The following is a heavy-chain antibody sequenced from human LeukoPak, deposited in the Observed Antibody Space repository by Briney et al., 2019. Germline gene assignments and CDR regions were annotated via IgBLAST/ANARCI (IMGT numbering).Heavy chain of an antibody. Sequence: PSETLSLTCAVCDESFSGYYCSWIRQPPRKGLEWIGEIDHSGSTNYNPSLQSRVTISVDTSKNQFSLKVSSVSAADTAVYYCARGNRPYVEHEAFDIWGHGTTVTVSP. V-gene: IGHV4-34*01. J-gene: IGHJ3*02. CDR1: DESFSGYY. CDR3: ARGNRPYVEHEAFDI. CDR2: IDHSGST. D-gene: IGHD1-26*01.